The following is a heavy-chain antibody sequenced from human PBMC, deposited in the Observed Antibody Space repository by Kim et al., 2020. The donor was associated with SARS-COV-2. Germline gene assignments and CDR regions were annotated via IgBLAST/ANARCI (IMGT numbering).Heavy chain of an antibody. CDR2: ISSSGSTI. CDR1: GFTFSSYE. CDR3: ARDAPRYCSSTSCYAAYYYYGMDV. V-gene: IGHV3-48*03. Sequence: GGSLRLSCAASGFTFSSYEMNWVRQAPGKGLEWVSYISSSGSTIYYADSVKGRFTISRDNAKNSLYLQMNSLRAEDTAVYYCARDAPRYCSSTSCYAAYYYYGMDVWGQGTTVTVSS. D-gene: IGHD2-2*01. J-gene: IGHJ6*02.